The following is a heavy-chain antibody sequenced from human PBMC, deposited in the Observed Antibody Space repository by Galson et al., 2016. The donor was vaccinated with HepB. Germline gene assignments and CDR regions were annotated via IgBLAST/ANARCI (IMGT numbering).Heavy chain of an antibody. CDR3: AKGSNGWTKFIDF. V-gene: IGHV3-23*01. Sequence: LSCAASGFTFTNYAMSWVRQAPGKGLEWVSGITGSDGSTRYADSVKGRFIISGDNSKNTLYLQMDSLRAEDTAVYYCAKGSNGWTKFIDFWGQGTLVTVSS. CDR2: ITGSDGST. D-gene: IGHD6-19*01. CDR1: GFTFTNYA. J-gene: IGHJ4*02.